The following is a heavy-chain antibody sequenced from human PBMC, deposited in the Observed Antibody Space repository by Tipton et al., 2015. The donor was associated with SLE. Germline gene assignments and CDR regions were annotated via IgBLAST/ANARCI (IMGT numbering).Heavy chain of an antibody. CDR3: ARGTMLGDFWSGYLPRFDY. CDR1: GGSISSHY. J-gene: IGHJ4*02. CDR2: NYYSGST. V-gene: IGHV4-59*11. Sequence: TLSLTCTVSGGSISSHYWSWIRQPPGKGLEWIGYNYYSGSTNYNPSLKSRVTISVDTSKNQFSLKLSSVTAADTAVYYCARGTMLGDFWSGYLPRFDYWGQGTLVTVSS. D-gene: IGHD3-3*01.